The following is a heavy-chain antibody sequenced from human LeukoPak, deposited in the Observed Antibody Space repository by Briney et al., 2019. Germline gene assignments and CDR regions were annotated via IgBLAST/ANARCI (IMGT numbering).Heavy chain of an antibody. D-gene: IGHD6-19*01. CDR1: GFSFSSYE. J-gene: IGHJ4*02. Sequence: GGSLRFSCAASGFSFSSYEMNWVRQAPGKGLEWVSNIGPSGSTKYYADSVKGRFTVSRDNAKNSLYLQMNSLRAGDTGVYYCTKLAVASADSWGQGTLGTVSS. CDR2: IGPSGSTK. V-gene: IGHV3-48*03. CDR3: TKLAVASADS.